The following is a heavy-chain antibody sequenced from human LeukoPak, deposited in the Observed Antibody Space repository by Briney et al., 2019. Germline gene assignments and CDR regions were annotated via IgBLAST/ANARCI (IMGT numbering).Heavy chain of an antibody. CDR1: GFTFSSYA. J-gene: IGHJ4*02. D-gene: IGHD6-19*01. V-gene: IGHV3-21*01. CDR3: ARDQWVVALGTDF. Sequence: GGSLRLSCAASGFTFSSYAMSWVRQAPGKGLEWVSSISSSSTYIYYADSVKGRFTISRDDSKNTVYLQMNSLRAEDTAVYYCARDQWVVALGTDFWGQGTLVTVSS. CDR2: ISSSSTYI.